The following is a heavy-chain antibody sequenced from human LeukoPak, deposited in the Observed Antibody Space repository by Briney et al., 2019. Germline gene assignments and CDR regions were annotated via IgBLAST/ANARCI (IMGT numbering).Heavy chain of an antibody. CDR3: ARSEINDYMRF. CDR2: IDYTGRP. CDR1: GYSIRNGFR. Sequence: SETLSLTCIVSGYSIRNGFRWGWIRLSPGKGLEWIGSIDYTGRPSYNPSLKSRISILIDTSKNLFSLNLPSATAADTAIYLCARSEINDYMRFWGQGLQVIVSS. D-gene: IGHD4/OR15-4a*01. V-gene: IGHV4-38-2*02. J-gene: IGHJ4*02.